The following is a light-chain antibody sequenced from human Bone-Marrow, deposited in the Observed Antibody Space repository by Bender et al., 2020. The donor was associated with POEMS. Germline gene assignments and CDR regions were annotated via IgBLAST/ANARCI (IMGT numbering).Light chain of an antibody. V-gene: IGLV3-10*01. CDR2: EDT. CDR1: ALPKQY. J-gene: IGLJ3*02. CDR3: YSTDRSGNRGV. Sequence: SYELRQPPSVSVSPGQTARITCSGDALPKQYAYWYQQKSGQAPVMVIYEDTKRPSRIPERFSGSSSGTMATLTISGAQVEDEADYYCYSTDRSGNRGVFGGGTKLTVL.